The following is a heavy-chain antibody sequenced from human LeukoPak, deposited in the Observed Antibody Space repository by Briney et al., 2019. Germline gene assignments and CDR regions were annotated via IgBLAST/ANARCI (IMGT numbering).Heavy chain of an antibody. J-gene: IGHJ4*02. V-gene: IGHV3-23*01. D-gene: IGHD2-21*02. CDR1: GFTYSSYA. CDR2: ISVSGGST. CDR3: AKERSRGGDCLDN. Sequence: PGGSLRLSCAASGFTYSSYAMSWVRQAPGKGLEWVSAISVSGGSTYYADSVKGRFTISRDNSKNTLYLQMNSLRAEETAVYYCAKERSRGGDCLDNWGQGTLVTVSS.